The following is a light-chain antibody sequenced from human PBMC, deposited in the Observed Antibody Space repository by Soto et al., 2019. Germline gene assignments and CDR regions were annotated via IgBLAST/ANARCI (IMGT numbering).Light chain of an antibody. Sequence: QSALTQPPSVSGAPGQRVTISCTGSSSNIGAGFDVHWYQQLPGTAPKLLIYGNSNRPSGVPDRFSGSRSGTSASLAITGLQAEAEDDYPRQSYDSSLTGSKVFGSGTKAPS. J-gene: IGLJ1*01. V-gene: IGLV1-40*01. CDR3: QSYDSSLTGSKV. CDR2: GNS. CDR1: SSNIGAGFD.